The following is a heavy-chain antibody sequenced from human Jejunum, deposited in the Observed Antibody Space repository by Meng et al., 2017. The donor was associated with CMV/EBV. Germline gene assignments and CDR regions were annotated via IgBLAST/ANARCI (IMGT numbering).Heavy chain of an antibody. D-gene: IGHD1-14*01. V-gene: IGHV1-69*13. CDR1: GGSFSTHT. J-gene: IGHJ4*01. CDR2: LIAVFDKT. Sequence: QVQLVQSGAEVKKXXSSVTVACKTSGGSFSTHTFSWVRQAPGQGLEWMGGLIAVFDKTKAAPRFQDRVTFTADESTSTAYMELSSLTFDDTAVYFCARGRRNEPLFDYWGHGTLVTVSS. CDR3: ARGRRNEPLFDY.